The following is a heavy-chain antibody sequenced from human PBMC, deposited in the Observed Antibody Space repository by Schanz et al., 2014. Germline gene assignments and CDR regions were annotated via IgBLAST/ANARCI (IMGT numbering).Heavy chain of an antibody. CDR1: GFNFSDYA. Sequence: VHLLESGGGLVPPGGSLRLSCAASGFNFSDYAMCWVRQAPGGGLEWVAGISNGGSDEYYVDSVKGRITISRDNSKNTVYLQMNSLRPGDTAVYYCARKVVATIGGYYDNWGQGTLVIVSS. V-gene: IGHV3-30*03. D-gene: IGHD5-12*01. J-gene: IGHJ4*02. CDR3: ARKVVATIGGYYDN. CDR2: ISNGGSDE.